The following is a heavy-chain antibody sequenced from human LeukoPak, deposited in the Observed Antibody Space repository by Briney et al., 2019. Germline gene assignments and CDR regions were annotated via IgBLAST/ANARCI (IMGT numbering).Heavy chain of an antibody. CDR2: IRQDSGDT. V-gene: IGHV3-7*01. Sequence: PGGSLRLSCAASGFTFSQYWMSWVRQAPGKGLEWVGNIRQDSGDTRYVDSVKGRFTITRDNPKNSLYLQMNSLRVEDTAVYYCARGLAISPMPPISDSWGQGTLVTVSS. J-gene: IGHJ4*02. CDR3: ARGLAISPMPPISDS. D-gene: IGHD2-2*01. CDR1: GFTFSQYW.